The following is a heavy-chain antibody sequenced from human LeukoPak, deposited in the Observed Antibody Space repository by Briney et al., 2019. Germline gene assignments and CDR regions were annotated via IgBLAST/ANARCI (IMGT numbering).Heavy chain of an antibody. V-gene: IGHV1-69*04. D-gene: IGHD6-13*01. CDR2: IIPIYGIA. Sequence: GASVKVSCKASGYTFIGYYLHWVRQAPGQGLEWMGRIIPIYGIADYAQKFQGRVTITADKSTSTAYMELSSLRSEDTAVYYCARDSSSWPGYFDYWGQGTLVTVSS. CDR3: ARDSSSWPGYFDY. CDR1: GYTFIGYY. J-gene: IGHJ4*02.